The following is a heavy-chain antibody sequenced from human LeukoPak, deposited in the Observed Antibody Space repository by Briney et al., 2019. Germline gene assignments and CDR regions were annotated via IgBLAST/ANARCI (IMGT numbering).Heavy chain of an antibody. CDR2: IRYDGTKT. Sequence: RSGGSLRLSCIGSTFTFSDYGMHWVRQAPGKGLEWVAFIRYDGTKTYYADSVKGRFTISRDNAKNSLYLQMNSLRAEDTAVYYCAKDFQVVRGQEGYWGQGTLVTVSS. CDR3: AKDFQVVRGQEGY. J-gene: IGHJ4*02. CDR1: TFTFSDYG. V-gene: IGHV3-30*02. D-gene: IGHD3-10*01.